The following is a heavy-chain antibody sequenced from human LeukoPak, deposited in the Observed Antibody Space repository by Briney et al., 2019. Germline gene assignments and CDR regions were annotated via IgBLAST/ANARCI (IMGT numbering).Heavy chain of an antibody. Sequence: SETLSLTCTVSGGSISSSSYYWGWIRQPPGKGLEWIGSIYYSGSTYYNPSLKSLVTISVDTSKNQFSLKLSSVTAADTAVYYCARHMTYCSGGSCYHNWFDPWGQGTLVTVSS. D-gene: IGHD2-15*01. CDR3: ARHMTYCSGGSCYHNWFDP. V-gene: IGHV4-39*01. CDR1: GGSISSSSYY. CDR2: IYYSGST. J-gene: IGHJ5*02.